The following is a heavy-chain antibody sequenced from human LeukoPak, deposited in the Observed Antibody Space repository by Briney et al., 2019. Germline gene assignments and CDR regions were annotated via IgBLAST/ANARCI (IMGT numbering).Heavy chain of an antibody. CDR2: IYYSGST. J-gene: IGHJ4*02. V-gene: IGHV4-59*01. Sequence: SETLSLTCTVSGGSISSYYWSWIRQPPGKGLEWIGYIYYSGSTNYNPSLKSRVTISVDTSKNQFSLKLSSVTAADTAVYYCGGSYYNGSDRPTPFNIDYWGQGTLVTVSS. CDR3: GGSYYNGSDRPTPFNIDY. D-gene: IGHD3-10*01. CDR1: GGSISSYY.